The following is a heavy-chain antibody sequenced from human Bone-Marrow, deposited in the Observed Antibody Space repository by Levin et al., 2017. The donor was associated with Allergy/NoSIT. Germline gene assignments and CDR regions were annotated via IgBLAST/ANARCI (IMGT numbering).Heavy chain of an antibody. J-gene: IGHJ5*02. CDR3: ARDNTSNYVSRCYYIGWFDP. V-gene: IGHV1-69*04. D-gene: IGHD3-22*01. Sequence: SVKVSCKASGASFNSLTISWVRQAPGQGLEWMGRIIPILNMANYAQIFQGRVTITADKSTSTVYMELSGLRSEDTAVYYCARDNTSNYVSRCYYIGWFDPWGQGTLVTVSS. CDR2: IIPILNMA. CDR1: GASFNSLT.